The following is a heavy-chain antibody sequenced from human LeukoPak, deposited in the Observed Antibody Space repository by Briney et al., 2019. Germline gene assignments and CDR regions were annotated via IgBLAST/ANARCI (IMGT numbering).Heavy chain of an antibody. V-gene: IGHV4-59*01. Sequence: SETLSLTCSLSCASIRCYYWSWIPQPPGKGLEWLGHIYYSGSTTYNPSLKRRVTISVDTSINTSYLRFSPVTAADTAVYYCAWCLSRCNNGFDIWGQGTMVTVSS. CDR1: CASIRCYY. D-gene: IGHD2/OR15-2a*01. CDR2: IYYSGST. CDR3: AWCLSRCNNGFDI. J-gene: IGHJ3*02.